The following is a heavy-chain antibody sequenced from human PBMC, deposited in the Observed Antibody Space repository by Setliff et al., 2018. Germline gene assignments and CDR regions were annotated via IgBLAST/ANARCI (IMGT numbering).Heavy chain of an antibody. CDR2: ISAYSSNT. V-gene: IGHV1-18*01. CDR3: ALSSLSICSGGNCPNAFDI. Sequence: ASVKVSCKASGYTFSSSGITWVRQAPGQGLEWMGWISAYSSNTNYAQKFQGRVTMTTDSSTSTAYMELRSLRSDDTAVYFCALSSLSICSGGNCPNAFDIWGQGTMVTVSS. D-gene: IGHD2-15*01. CDR1: GYTFSSSG. J-gene: IGHJ3*02.